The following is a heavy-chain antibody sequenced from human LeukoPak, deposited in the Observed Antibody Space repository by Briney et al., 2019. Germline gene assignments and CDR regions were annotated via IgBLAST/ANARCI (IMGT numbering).Heavy chain of an antibody. CDR3: ATYSTRNAREFQS. J-gene: IGHJ1*01. Sequence: LTGGSLRLSCVASGFTFSTYWMTWVRQAPGKGLEWVANIKTDASEKYYADSVKGRFTISRDNAKMSLYLQMNSLRVEDTAVYYCATYSTRNAREFQSWGQGTLVTVSS. V-gene: IGHV3-7*01. D-gene: IGHD4-11*01. CDR1: GFTFSTYW. CDR2: IKTDASEK.